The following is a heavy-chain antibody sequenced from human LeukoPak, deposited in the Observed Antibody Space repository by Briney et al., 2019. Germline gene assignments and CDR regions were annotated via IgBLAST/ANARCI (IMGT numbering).Heavy chain of an antibody. CDR3: ARVDGYNSALD. Sequence: PGGSLRLSCAASGFTFSTYNMNWVRQAPGKGLEWVSSISSSCTYIYYADPVKCQFTISRDNAKVSLYLQMNSLRAEDTAVCFCARVDGYNSALDWGQGTLVTVSS. V-gene: IGHV3-21*01. D-gene: IGHD5-24*01. J-gene: IGHJ4*02. CDR2: ISSSCTYI. CDR1: GFTFSTYN.